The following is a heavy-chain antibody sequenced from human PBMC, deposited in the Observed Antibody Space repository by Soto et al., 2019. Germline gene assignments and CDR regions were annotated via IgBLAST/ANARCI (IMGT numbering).Heavy chain of an antibody. CDR1: GITFSDCY. Sequence: QVHLVESGGGLVKPGGSLRLSCAASGITFSDCYMNWIRQAPGKGLEWVSYMSSSGNNIYYAGSVRGRFTVSRDNAKNSLYLKMHSLRAEDTAIDYCARVTFGKSGSARALWGPGNTVTAS. J-gene: IGHJ6*02. D-gene: IGHD3-10*01. CDR3: ARVTFGKSGSARAL. V-gene: IGHV3-11*01. CDR2: MSSSGNNI.